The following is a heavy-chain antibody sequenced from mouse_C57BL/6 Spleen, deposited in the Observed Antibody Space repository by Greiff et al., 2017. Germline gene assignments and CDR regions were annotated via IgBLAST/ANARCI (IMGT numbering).Heavy chain of an antibody. CDR3: ARFYYGYDGGVYSFDY. D-gene: IGHD2-2*01. CDR2: IDPEDGET. J-gene: IGHJ2*01. Sequence: EVKLQESGAELVKPGASVKLSCTASGFNIKDYYMHWVKQRTEQGLEWIGRIDPEDGETKYAPKFQGKATITADTSSTTAYLQLSSLTSEDTAVYYCARFYYGYDGGVYSFDYWGQGTTLTVSS. CDR1: GFNIKDYY. V-gene: IGHV14-2*01.